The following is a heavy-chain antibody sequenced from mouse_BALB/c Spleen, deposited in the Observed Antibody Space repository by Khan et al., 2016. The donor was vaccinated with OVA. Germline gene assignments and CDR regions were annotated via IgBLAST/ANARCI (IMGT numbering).Heavy chain of an antibody. CDR1: GFTFSTYG. CDR3: TRLAYYYDSEGFAY. J-gene: IGHJ3*01. V-gene: IGHV5-6*01. CDR2: VSTGGHYT. Sequence: EVELVVSGGDIVKPGGSLKLSCAASGFTFSTYGMSWVRQTPDKRLEWVATVSTGGHYTYYTDTVKGRFTISRDNAKNTLYLQMSSLRSEDTAMFYCTRLAYYYDSEGFAYWGQGTLVTVSA. D-gene: IGHD1-1*01.